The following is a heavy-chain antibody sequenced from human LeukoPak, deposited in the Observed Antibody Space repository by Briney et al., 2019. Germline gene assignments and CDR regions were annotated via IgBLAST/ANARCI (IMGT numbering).Heavy chain of an antibody. CDR3: ARTYYGSGSYYFDY. CDR1: GLTFSSYE. CDR2: ISSSAGTI. J-gene: IGHJ4*02. Sequence: GGSLRLSCAASGLTFSSYEMNWVRQAPGKGLEWVSYISSSAGTIYYADSVKGRFTISRDNAKNSLYLQMNSLRAEDTAVYYCARTYYGSGSYYFDYWGQGTLVTVSS. D-gene: IGHD3-10*01. V-gene: IGHV3-48*03.